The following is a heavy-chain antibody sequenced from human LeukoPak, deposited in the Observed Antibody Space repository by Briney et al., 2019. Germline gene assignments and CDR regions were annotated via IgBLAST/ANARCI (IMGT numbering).Heavy chain of an antibody. D-gene: IGHD3-22*01. CDR3: ARESQNYYDSSGYYYFPYYFDY. CDR1: GGSISSYY. CDR2: IYYSGST. J-gene: IGHJ4*02. Sequence: PSETLSLTCTVSGGSISSYYWSWIRQPPGKGLEWIGYIYYSGSTNYNPSLKSRVTISVDTSKNQFSLKLSSVTAADTAVYYCARESQNYYDSSGYYYFPYYFDYWGQGTLVTVSS. V-gene: IGHV4-59*01.